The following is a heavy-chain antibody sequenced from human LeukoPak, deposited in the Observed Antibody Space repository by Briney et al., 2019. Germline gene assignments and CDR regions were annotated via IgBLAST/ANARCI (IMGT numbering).Heavy chain of an antibody. CDR3: ARSPTYCGGDCYYYAFDI. CDR1: GYTFINYA. V-gene: IGHV1-3*04. Sequence: ASVKVSCKASGYTFINYAMHWVRQAPGQRLEWMGWINTGNGNTKYSQKFQGRVTITADKSTSTAYMELSSLRSEDTAVYYCARSPTYCGGDCYYYAFDIWGQGTMVTVSS. D-gene: IGHD2-21*01. CDR2: INTGNGNT. J-gene: IGHJ3*02.